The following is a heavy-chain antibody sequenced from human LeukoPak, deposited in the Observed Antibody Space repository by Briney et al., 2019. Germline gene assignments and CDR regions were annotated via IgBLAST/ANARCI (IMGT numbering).Heavy chain of an antibody. V-gene: IGHV4-59*01. CDR2: FDNSGSA. J-gene: IGHJ4*02. CDR1: GGSISRYY. Sequence: SETLSLTCTVSGGSISRYYLSWIRQPPGKGLEWIGNFDNSGSANYNPSLKSRLTISEDTSKNQFALKLTSVTAADTAVYYCARGKYSSGWFLDYWGQGTLVIVSS. D-gene: IGHD6-19*01. CDR3: ARGKYSSGWFLDY.